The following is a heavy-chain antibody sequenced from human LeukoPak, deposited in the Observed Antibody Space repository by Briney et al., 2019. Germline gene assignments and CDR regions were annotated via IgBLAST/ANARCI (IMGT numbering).Heavy chain of an antibody. CDR2: ISGSGGST. V-gene: IGHV3-23*01. CDR1: GFTFSSYA. Sequence: GGSLRLSCAASGFTFSSYAMRWVRQAPGKGLEWVSGISGSGGSTHYADSVKGRFTISRDNTKNTLYLQMNSLRAEDTAVYHCAKGMFGYLGGLYWDFDLWGRGTLVTAPS. D-gene: IGHD3-22*01. CDR3: AKGMFGYLGGLYWDFDL. J-gene: IGHJ2*01.